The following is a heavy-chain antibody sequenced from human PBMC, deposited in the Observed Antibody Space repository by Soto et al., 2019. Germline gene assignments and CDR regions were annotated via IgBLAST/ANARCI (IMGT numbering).Heavy chain of an antibody. J-gene: IGHJ6*02. D-gene: IGHD1-26*01. V-gene: IGHV3-48*02. CDR1: GFTFSSYS. CDR2: ISSSSSTK. Sequence: GGSLRLSCAASGFTFSSYSMNWVRQAPGKGLEWVSYISSSSSTKYYADSVKGRFTISRDNAKNSLYLQMNSLRDEDTAVYYFTREGGTNSEVSLWYYYYGMDVWGQGTMVTVSS. CDR3: TREGGTNSEVSLWYYYYGMDV.